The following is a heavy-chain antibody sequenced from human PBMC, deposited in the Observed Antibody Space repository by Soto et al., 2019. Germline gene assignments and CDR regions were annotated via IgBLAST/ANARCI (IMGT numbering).Heavy chain of an antibody. CDR1: GGTFSSNP. CDR3: ARRQTSGYNRYFDS. CDR2: TIPTFGAG. D-gene: IGHD5-12*01. V-gene: IGHV1-69*06. J-gene: IGHJ4*02. Sequence: SVKVSCKXSGGTFSSNPISWMRQAPGQGLEWMGGTIPTFGAGSYAQRFQGRLTITADKSTNTAYMELSSLRPEDTAVYYCARRQTSGYNRYFDSWGQGTLVTVSS.